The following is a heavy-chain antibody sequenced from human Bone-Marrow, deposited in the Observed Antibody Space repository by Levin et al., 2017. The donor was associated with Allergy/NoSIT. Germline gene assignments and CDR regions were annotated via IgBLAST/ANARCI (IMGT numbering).Heavy chain of an antibody. CDR1: GVSISSPNW. J-gene: IGHJ6*02. CDR3: ARGGYYDTTVFSCGMDV. V-gene: IGHV4-4*01. Sequence: SETLSLTCAVSGVSISSPNWWTWVRQPPGKGLEWIGQIYHSGSTKYNPSLKSRVTISADTSRNEFSLKLASVTAADTAVYWCARGGYYDTTVFSCGMDVWGHGTTVSVSS. D-gene: IGHD3-22*01. CDR2: IYHSGST.